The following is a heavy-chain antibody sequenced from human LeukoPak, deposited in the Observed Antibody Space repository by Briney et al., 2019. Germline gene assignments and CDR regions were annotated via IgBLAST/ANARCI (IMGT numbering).Heavy chain of an antibody. J-gene: IGHJ4*02. CDR1: GFTFSSYD. V-gene: IGHV3-23*01. D-gene: IGHD3-22*01. Sequence: GGSLRLSCAASGFTFSSYDMSWARQAPGKGLEWVSAISGSGGSTYYADSVKGRFTISRDNSKNTLYLQMNSLRAEDTAVYYCAKYYYDSSGFVDYWGQGTLVTVSS. CDR2: ISGSGGST. CDR3: AKYYYDSSGFVDY.